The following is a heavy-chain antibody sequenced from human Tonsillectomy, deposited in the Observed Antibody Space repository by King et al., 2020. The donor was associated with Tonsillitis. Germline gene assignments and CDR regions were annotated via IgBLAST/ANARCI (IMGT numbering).Heavy chain of an antibody. Sequence: VQLVQSGAEVKKPGASLRISCKGSGYSFTSYWISWVRQMPGKGLEWMGRIDPSDSYTNYSPSFQGHVTISADKSISTAYLQWSSLKASDTAMYYCARRNYDILTGYHTHFDYWGQGTLVTVSS. CDR1: GYSFTSYW. CDR2: IDPSDSYT. V-gene: IGHV5-10-1*01. J-gene: IGHJ4*02. CDR3: ARRNYDILTGYHTHFDY. D-gene: IGHD3-9*01.